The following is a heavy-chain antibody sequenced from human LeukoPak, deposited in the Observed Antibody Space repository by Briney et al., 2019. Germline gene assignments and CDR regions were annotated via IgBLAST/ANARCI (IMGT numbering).Heavy chain of an antibody. CDR1: GGSISNDY. V-gene: IGHV4-59*01. CDR2: IYYSGST. D-gene: IGHD1-26*01. CDR3: ARDSTYSGSDHDAFDI. Sequence: SETLSLTCSVSGGSISNDYWNWIRQPPGKGLEWIGNIYYSGSTNYNPSLKSRVTISVDTSKNQFSLKLSSMTAADTAVYCCARDSTYSGSDHDAFDIWGQGTMVTVSS. J-gene: IGHJ3*02.